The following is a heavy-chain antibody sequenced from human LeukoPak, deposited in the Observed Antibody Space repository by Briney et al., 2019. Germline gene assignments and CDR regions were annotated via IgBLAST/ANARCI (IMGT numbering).Heavy chain of an antibody. D-gene: IGHD3-10*01. V-gene: IGHV3-7*01. J-gene: IGHJ4*02. CDR1: GFTFSSYW. CDR2: IKQDGSEK. Sequence: GGSLRLSCAASGFTFSSYWMGWVRQAPGKGLGGVAKIKQDGSEKYYVHYVKGRFTISRDNAKNSLYLQMNSLRAEDTAVYYCARWYYYGSGSYYSPSLDYWGQGTLVTVSS. CDR3: ARWYYYGSGSYYSPSLDY.